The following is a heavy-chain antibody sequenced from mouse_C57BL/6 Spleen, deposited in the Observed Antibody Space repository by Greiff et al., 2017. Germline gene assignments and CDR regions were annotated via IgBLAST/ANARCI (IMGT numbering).Heavy chain of an antibody. Sequence: VMLVESGPGILPPSQTLSLTCSFSGFSLSTFGMGLGWIRQPSGKGLEWLAHIWWDDDKYYNPALESRLTISKDTSKNLVFLKIANVDTAATATYCCGRSGSSYGIDYWGQGTTLTVSS. CDR3: GRSGSSYGIDY. D-gene: IGHD1-1*01. CDR2: IWWDDDK. V-gene: IGHV8-8*01. J-gene: IGHJ2*01. CDR1: GFSLSTFGMG.